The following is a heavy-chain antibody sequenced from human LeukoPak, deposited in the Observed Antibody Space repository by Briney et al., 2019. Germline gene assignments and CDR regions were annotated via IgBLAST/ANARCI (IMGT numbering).Heavy chain of an antibody. CDR2: IIPIFGTA. J-gene: IGHJ4*02. V-gene: IGHV1-69*06. CDR3: AREGYCSGGSCYSGFDY. Sequence: GASVKVSCKASGGTFISYAISWVRQAPGQGLEWMGGIIPIFGTASYAQKFQGRVTITADKSTSTAYMELSSLRSEDTAVYYCAREGYCSGGSCYSGFDYWGQGTLVTVSS. D-gene: IGHD2-15*01. CDR1: GGTFISYA.